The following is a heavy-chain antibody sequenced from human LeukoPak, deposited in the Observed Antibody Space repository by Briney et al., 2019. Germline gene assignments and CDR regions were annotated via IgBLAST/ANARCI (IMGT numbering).Heavy chain of an antibody. CDR2: ISGSGGST. J-gene: IGHJ4*02. Sequence: VGSLRLSCADSGFTLRKYAMTWVRQAPGKGLEWVSNISGSGGSTYYGDSVKGRFTISRDNSKNTLYLQMSSLKAEDTAVYYCAKDQISGYDPSAFDYWGQGTLVTVS. V-gene: IGHV3-23*01. CDR1: GFTLRKYA. CDR3: AKDQISGYDPSAFDY. D-gene: IGHD5-12*01.